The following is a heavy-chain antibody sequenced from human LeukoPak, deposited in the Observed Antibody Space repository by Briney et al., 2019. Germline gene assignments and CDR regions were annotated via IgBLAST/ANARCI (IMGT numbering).Heavy chain of an antibody. CDR1: GFTVSTNY. CDR2: IYHGGNT. J-gene: IGHJ3*02. D-gene: IGHD1-1*01. V-gene: IGHV3-53*01. CDR3: ARSLQLDPWGAFDI. Sequence: AGGSLRLSCAASGFTVSTNYMAWVRQAPGKGLEWVSVIYHGGNTYYPDSVKGQSTFSRDNSKNTVFLQMNSLRVDDTAVYYCARSLQLDPWGAFDIWGQGTMVAVSS.